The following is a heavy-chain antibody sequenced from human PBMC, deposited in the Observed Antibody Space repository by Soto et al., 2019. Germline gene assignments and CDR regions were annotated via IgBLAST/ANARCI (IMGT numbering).Heavy chain of an antibody. J-gene: IGHJ6*02. CDR1: GFTFSSYA. D-gene: IGHD3-3*01. CDR2: ISGSGGST. Sequence: GGSLRLSCAASGFTFSSYAMSWVRQAPGKGLEWVSAISGSGGSTYYADSVKGRFTISRDNSKNTLYLQMNSLRAEDTAVYYCAKGADTIFGVAPYYYYGMDVWGQGTTVTVSS. V-gene: IGHV3-23*01. CDR3: AKGADTIFGVAPYYYYGMDV.